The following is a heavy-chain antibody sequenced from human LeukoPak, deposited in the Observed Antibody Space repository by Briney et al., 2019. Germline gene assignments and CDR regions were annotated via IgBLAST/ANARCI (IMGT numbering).Heavy chain of an antibody. V-gene: IGHV1-2*02. CDR1: GYTFTGYY. CDR3: ARDLTTVTRSGWFVA. Sequence: WASVTVSFKASGYTFTGYYMHWVRQAPGQGLEWMGWINPNSGGTNYAQKFQGRVTMTRDTSISTAYMELSRLRSDDTAVYYCARDLTTVTRSGWFVASGQGSLGTVSA. D-gene: IGHD4-17*01. J-gene: IGHJ5*02. CDR2: INPNSGGT.